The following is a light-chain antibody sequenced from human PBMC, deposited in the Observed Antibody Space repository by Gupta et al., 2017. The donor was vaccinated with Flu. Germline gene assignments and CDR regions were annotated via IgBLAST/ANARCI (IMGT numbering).Light chain of an antibody. CDR2: AAS. J-gene: IGKJ1*01. CDR3: QQSRSLPRS. V-gene: IGKV1-39*01. CDR1: QNIVNY. Sequence: DVQMTQSPSSLSASLGHSVTITCWASQNIVNYLNWYQQKPGKAPRLLIYAASTVQSGVPSRLSGSTSGTDFTLTITNLQPVDFATYYCQQSRSLPRSFGQGTTVEIK.